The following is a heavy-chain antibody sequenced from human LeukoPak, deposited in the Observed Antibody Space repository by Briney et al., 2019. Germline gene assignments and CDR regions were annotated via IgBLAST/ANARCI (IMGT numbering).Heavy chain of an antibody. J-gene: IGHJ4*02. CDR2: TSKDASHK. D-gene: IGHD3-16*02. Sequence: GRSLRLSCAASGFIFGSHGMRWVRQAPGKGLEWLAGTSKDASHKHYAESVRGRFTISRDNSKRTLYLQMNGLTADDTAVYYCVRDPAFEYVWGTYRPDPYFDYWGQGVLVTVS. V-gene: IGHV3-30*03. CDR3: VRDPAFEYVWGTYRPDPYFDY. CDR1: GFIFGSHG.